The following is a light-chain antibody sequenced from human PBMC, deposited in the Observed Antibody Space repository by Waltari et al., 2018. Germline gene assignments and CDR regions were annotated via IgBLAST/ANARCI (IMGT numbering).Light chain of an antibody. J-gene: IGLJ1*01. Sequence: QSALTQPASVSGSPGQSITISCTGTSSDVGGYKFVSWYQQHPDKAPKLVIFDVSNRPSGVSSRFSGSKSSNTASLNISGLQPEDEADYYCSSFASGDTHVFGTGTKLTVL. V-gene: IGLV2-14*03. CDR2: DVS. CDR1: SSDVGGYKF. CDR3: SSFASGDTHV.